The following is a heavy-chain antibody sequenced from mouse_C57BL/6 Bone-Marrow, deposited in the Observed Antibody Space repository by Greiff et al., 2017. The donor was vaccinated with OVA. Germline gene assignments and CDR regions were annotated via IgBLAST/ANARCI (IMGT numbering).Heavy chain of an antibody. D-gene: IGHD1-1*02. CDR2: IYPGSGST. Sequence: QVQLKQSGAELVKPGASVKMSCKASGYTFTSYWITWVKQRPGQGLEWIGDIYPGSGSTNYNEKFKSKATLTVDTSSSTAYMQLSSLTSEDSAVYYCAREGSLYWYFDVWGTGTTVTVSS. V-gene: IGHV1-55*01. CDR3: AREGSLYWYFDV. CDR1: GYTFTSYW. J-gene: IGHJ1*03.